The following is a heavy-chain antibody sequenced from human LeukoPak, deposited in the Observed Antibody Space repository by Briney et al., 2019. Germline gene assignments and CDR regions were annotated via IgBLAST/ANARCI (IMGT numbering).Heavy chain of an antibody. J-gene: IGHJ4*02. D-gene: IGHD3-22*01. V-gene: IGHV4-39*07. CDR2: IYYSGST. CDR1: GGSISSTSYY. Sequence: PSETLSLTCTVSGGSISSTSYYWGWIRQPPGKGLEWIGTIYYSGSTYYNPSLKSRVTISVVTSKNQFSLKLSSVTAADTAVYYCARDSSGYLVWGQGTLVTVSS. CDR3: ARDSSGYLV.